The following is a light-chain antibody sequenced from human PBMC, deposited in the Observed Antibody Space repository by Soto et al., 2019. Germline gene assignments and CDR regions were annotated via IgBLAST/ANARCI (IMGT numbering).Light chain of an antibody. J-gene: IGLJ3*02. V-gene: IGLV1-40*01. Sequence: QSVLRQPPSVSGAPGQRVTISCTGTRSNIGAGYDVHWYQQIPGTAPKLLIYRNHDRPSGVPDRFSGSKSGTSASLTITGLQAEDEADYYCQSYDTSVSGARVFGGGTKVTVL. CDR2: RNH. CDR3: QSYDTSVSGARV. CDR1: RSNIGAGYD.